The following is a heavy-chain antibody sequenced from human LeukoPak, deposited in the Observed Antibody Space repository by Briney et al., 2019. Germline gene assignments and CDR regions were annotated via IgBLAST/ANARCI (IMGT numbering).Heavy chain of an antibody. CDR3: ASSSGYDSIVLDY. CDR1: GGSISSYY. J-gene: IGHJ4*02. Sequence: SETLSLTCTVSGGSISSYYWSWIRQPPGKGLEWIGCIYYSGSTNYNPSLKSRVTISVDTSKNQFSLKLSSVTAADTAVYYCASSSGYDSIVLDYWGQGTLVTVSS. D-gene: IGHD5-12*01. CDR2: IYYSGST. V-gene: IGHV4-59*08.